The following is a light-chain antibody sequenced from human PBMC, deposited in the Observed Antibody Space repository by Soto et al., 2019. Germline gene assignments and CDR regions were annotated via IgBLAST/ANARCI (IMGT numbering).Light chain of an antibody. J-gene: IGKJ2*01. CDR1: QGINNY. CDR3: LQYNSYPYT. Sequence: DIQMTQSPSAMSASVGDRVTITCRASQGINNYLAWFQQIPGKVPKRLIYTASNLQGGVPSRFSGSGSGTESTLTISSLQPEDFATYYCLQYNSYPYTFGQGTKLEIK. CDR2: TAS. V-gene: IGKV1-17*03.